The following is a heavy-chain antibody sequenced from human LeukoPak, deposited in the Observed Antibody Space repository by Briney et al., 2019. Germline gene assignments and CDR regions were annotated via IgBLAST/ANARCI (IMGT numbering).Heavy chain of an antibody. D-gene: IGHD4-17*01. Sequence: PGGSLRLSCAASGFTFSDYAMNWVRQAPGKGLEWVSGITGGGSSTYYADSVNGRFTISKDDSENTLYLQMNSLRAEDTAVYYCAKTYGDNGRFHYWGQGTLVTVSS. V-gene: IGHV3-23*01. CDR3: AKTYGDNGRFHY. CDR2: ITGGGSST. J-gene: IGHJ4*02. CDR1: GFTFSDYA.